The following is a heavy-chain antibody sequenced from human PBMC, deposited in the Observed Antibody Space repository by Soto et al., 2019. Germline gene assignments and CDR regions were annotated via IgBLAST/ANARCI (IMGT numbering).Heavy chain of an antibody. V-gene: IGHV3-53*04. Sequence: GGSLRLSCAASGFTVSSNYMSWVRQAPGKGLEWVSVIYSGGSTYYADSVKGRFTISRHNSKNTLYLQMNSLRAEDTAVYYGATNGGGGYSYGMDVWGQGTTVTVSS. CDR2: IYSGGST. CDR3: ATNGGGGYSYGMDV. J-gene: IGHJ6*02. D-gene: IGHD7-27*01. CDR1: GFTVSSNY.